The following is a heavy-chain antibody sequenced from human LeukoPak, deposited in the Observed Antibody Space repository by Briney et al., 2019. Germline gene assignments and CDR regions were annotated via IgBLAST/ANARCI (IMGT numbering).Heavy chain of an antibody. Sequence: PSQTLSLTCTVSGGSISSGSYYWSWIRQPAGKGLEWIGRIYTSGSTNYNPSLKSRVTISVDTSKNQFSLKLSSVTAADTAVYYCARADCSGGSCPFDIWGQGTMVTVSS. CDR1: GGSISSGSYY. CDR2: IYTSGST. D-gene: IGHD2-15*01. J-gene: IGHJ3*02. CDR3: ARADCSGGSCPFDI. V-gene: IGHV4-61*02.